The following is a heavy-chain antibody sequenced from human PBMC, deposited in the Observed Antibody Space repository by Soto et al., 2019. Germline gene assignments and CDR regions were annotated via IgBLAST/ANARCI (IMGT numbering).Heavy chain of an antibody. V-gene: IGHV3-74*01. D-gene: IGHD2-15*01. Sequence: LRLSCAASGFTFSSYWMHWVRQAPGKGLVWVSRINSDGSSTSYADSVKGRFTISRDNAKNTLYLQMNSLRDEDTAVYYCARDGGAAKAEAFDYWGQGTLVTVSS. J-gene: IGHJ4*02. CDR1: GFTFSSYW. CDR2: INSDGSST. CDR3: ARDGGAAKAEAFDY.